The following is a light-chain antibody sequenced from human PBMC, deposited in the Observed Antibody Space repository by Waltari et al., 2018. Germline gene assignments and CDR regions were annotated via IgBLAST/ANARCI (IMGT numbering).Light chain of an antibody. CDR3: SSRNGRANQVV. CDR2: GKD. Sequence: SSELTQDPAVSVALGKNVRTTCQGDSLRTSYASWYQRKPGQAPVLVIYGKDKRPSGIPDRISGYSSGATASLTITGAQAEDEADYYCSSRNGRANQVVFAGGTKVTVL. CDR1: SLRTSY. V-gene: IGLV3-19*01. J-gene: IGLJ3*02.